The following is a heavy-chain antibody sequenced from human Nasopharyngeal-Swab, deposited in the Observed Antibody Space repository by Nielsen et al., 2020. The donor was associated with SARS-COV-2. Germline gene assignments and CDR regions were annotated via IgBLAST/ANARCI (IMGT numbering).Heavy chain of an antibody. CDR1: GFTVSSNY. D-gene: IGHD6-13*01. J-gene: IGHJ6*02. Sequence: GGSLRLSCAASGFTVSSNYMSWVRQAPGKGLEWVSVIYSGGSTYYADSVKGRFTISRGNSKNTPYLQMNSLRAEDTAVYYCARDLTAAGGYQYYGMDVWGQGTTVTVSS. CDR2: IYSGGST. V-gene: IGHV3-53*01. CDR3: ARDLTAAGGYQYYGMDV.